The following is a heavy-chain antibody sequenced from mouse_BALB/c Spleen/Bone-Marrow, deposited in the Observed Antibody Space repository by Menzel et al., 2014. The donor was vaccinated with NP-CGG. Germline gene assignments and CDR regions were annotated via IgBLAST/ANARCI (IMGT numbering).Heavy chain of an antibody. Sequence: EVQLQQSGPNLVKPAASVKLSCTATGFNIKDTYMHWVKQRPEQSLEWIGRIDHANGNTKYDPKFQGKATIPAETSYHTAYLQRSSLTSEDTAVYYCAGYEYGYYFDCWGQGPTPTFSP. V-gene: IGHV14-3*02. J-gene: IGHJ2*01. D-gene: IGHD2-4*01. CDR1: GFNIKDTY. CDR3: AGYEYGYYFDC. CDR2: IDHANGNT.